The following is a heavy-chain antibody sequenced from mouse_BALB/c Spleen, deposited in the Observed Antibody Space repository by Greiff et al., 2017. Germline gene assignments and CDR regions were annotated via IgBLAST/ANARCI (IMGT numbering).Heavy chain of an antibody. J-gene: IGHJ3*01. CDR2: ISSGGSYT. CDR3: ARDGPLRD. V-gene: IGHV5-9-3*01. CDR1: GFTFSSYA. D-gene: IGHD1-1*01. Sequence: DVKLVESGGGLVKPGGSLKLSCAASGFTFSSYAMSWVRQTPEKRLEWVATISSGGSYTYYPDSVKGRFTISRDNAKNTLYLQMSSLRSEDTAMYYCARDGPLRDWGQGTLVTVSA.